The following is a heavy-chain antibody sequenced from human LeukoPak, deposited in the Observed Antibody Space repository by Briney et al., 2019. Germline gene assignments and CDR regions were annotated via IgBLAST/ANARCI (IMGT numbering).Heavy chain of an antibody. J-gene: IGHJ6*03. Sequence: SVKVSCKASGGTFSSYAISWVRQAPGQGLEWMGGIIPIFGTANYAQKFQGRVTITTDESTSTAYMELSSLRSEDTAVYYCARVGAARGRNYYYYMDVWGKGATVTVSS. V-gene: IGHV1-69*05. D-gene: IGHD6-6*01. CDR1: GGTFSSYA. CDR3: ARVGAARGRNYYYYMDV. CDR2: IIPIFGTA.